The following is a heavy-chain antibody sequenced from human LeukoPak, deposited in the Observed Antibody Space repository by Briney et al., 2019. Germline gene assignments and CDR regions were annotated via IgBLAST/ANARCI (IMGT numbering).Heavy chain of an antibody. Sequence: GGSLRLSCTASGFTFSSYAMTWVRQAPGQGLEWVSAISGSGGSTYYADSVKGRFTISRDNSKNTLYLQMNSLRAEDAAVYYCARDPTLDYWGQGTLVTVSS. J-gene: IGHJ4*02. CDR3: ARDPTLDY. V-gene: IGHV3-23*01. CDR2: ISGSGGST. CDR1: GFTFSSYA.